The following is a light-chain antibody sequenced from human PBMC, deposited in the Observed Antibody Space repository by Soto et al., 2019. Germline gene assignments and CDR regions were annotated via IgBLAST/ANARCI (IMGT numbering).Light chain of an antibody. V-gene: IGLV1-40*01. CDR3: QSYDSSLSGHVV. J-gene: IGLJ2*01. CDR1: SSNIGAGYA. Sequence: QSVLTQPPSVSGAPGQRVTISCTGSSSNIGAGYAVHWYQQLPATAPKLLIYGNSNRPSGVPDRFSGSKSGASASLAITGLQAEDEADYYCQSYDSSLSGHVVFGGETKLTVL. CDR2: GNS.